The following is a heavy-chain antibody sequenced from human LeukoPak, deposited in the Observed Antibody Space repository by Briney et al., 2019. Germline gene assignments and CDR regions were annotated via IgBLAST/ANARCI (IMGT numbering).Heavy chain of an antibody. CDR1: GFTFSSYW. J-gene: IGHJ4*02. Sequence: PGGSLRLSCAASGFTFSSYWMSWVRQAPGKGLEWVANIKQDGSEKYYVDSVKGRFTISRDNAKNSLYLQMNSLRAEDTAVYYCARRESNHDWSYVDYFDYWGQGTLVTVSS. V-gene: IGHV3-7*01. CDR3: ARRESNHDWSYVDYFDY. CDR2: IKQDGSEK. D-gene: IGHD1-7*01.